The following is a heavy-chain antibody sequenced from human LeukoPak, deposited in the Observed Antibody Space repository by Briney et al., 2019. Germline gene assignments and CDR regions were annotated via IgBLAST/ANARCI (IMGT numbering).Heavy chain of an antibody. J-gene: IGHJ4*02. CDR2: ISYDGSNK. V-gene: IGHV3-30*18. D-gene: IGHD3-3*01. CDR1: GFTFSSYG. CDR3: AKDWALLRFLEWGTFDY. Sequence: GGSLRLSCAASGFTFSSYGMRWVSQAPGKGLGWVAVISYDGSNKYYADSVKGRFTISRDNSKNTLYLQLNSLRAEDKAVYYCAKDWALLRFLEWGTFDYWGQGTLVTVSS.